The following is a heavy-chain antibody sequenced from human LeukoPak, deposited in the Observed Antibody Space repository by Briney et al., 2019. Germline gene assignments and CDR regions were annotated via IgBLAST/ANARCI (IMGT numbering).Heavy chain of an antibody. D-gene: IGHD3-10*01. CDR3: AKVPNLWFGEPDGYYFDY. J-gene: IGHJ4*02. Sequence: RPGGSLRLSCAASGFTFSSYAMSWVRQAPGKGLEWVSAISGSGGSTFYADSVKGRFTISRDNSKNTLYLQMNSLRAEDTAVYYCAKVPNLWFGEPDGYYFDYWGQGTLVTVSS. CDR1: GFTFSSYA. V-gene: IGHV3-23*01. CDR2: ISGSGGST.